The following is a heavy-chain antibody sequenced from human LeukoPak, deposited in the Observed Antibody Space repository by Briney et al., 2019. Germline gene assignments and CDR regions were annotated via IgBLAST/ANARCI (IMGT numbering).Heavy chain of an antibody. V-gene: IGHV1-69*13. Sequence: TSVKVSCKASGYTFTSYYMHWVRQAPGQGLEWMGGIIPIFGTANYAQKFQGRVTITADESTSTAYMELSSLKSEDTAVYYCARSSRCSGGSCYWGSPYYYYGMDVWGQGTRSPSP. D-gene: IGHD2-15*01. CDR3: ARSSRCSGGSCYWGSPYYYYGMDV. CDR2: IIPIFGTA. CDR1: GYTFTSYY. J-gene: IGHJ6*02.